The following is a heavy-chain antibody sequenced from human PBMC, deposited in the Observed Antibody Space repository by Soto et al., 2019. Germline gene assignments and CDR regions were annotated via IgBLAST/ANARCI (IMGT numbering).Heavy chain of an antibody. CDR2: INSDGSST. Sequence: GGSLRLSCAASGFPFSSYWMNWVRKAPGKGRVWVSRINSDGSSTIYADSVKGRFTISRDNAKNTLYLQMNSLRGEDTAVYYCARQHGDYFESWGQGILVTVSS. D-gene: IGHD4-17*01. V-gene: IGHV3-74*01. CDR1: GFPFSSYW. CDR3: ARQHGDYFES. J-gene: IGHJ4*02.